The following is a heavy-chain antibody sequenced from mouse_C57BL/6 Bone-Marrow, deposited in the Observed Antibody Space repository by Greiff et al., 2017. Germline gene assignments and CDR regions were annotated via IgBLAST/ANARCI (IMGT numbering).Heavy chain of an antibody. J-gene: IGHJ3*01. CDR1: GFTFSSYA. CDR3: TRGGTSAWFAY. Sequence: EVHLVESGEGLVKPGGSLKLSCAASGFTFSSYAMSWVRQTPEKRLEWVAYISSGGDYIYYADTVKGRFTISRDNARNTLYLQMSSLKSEDTAMYYCTRGGTSAWFAYWGQGTLVTVSA. CDR2: ISSGGDYI. D-gene: IGHD3-3*01. V-gene: IGHV5-9-1*02.